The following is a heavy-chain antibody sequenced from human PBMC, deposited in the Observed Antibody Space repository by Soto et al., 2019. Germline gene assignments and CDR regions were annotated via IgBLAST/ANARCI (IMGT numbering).Heavy chain of an antibody. CDR1: GFTFSSYW. V-gene: IGHV3-7*01. J-gene: IGHJ3*02. CDR2: IKQDGSEK. D-gene: IGHD2-15*01. CDR3: AREIGLYCSGGSCYVAYAFDI. Sequence: GGSLRLSCAASGFTFSSYWMSWVRQAPGKGLEWVANIKQDGSEKYYVDSVKGRFTISRDNAKNSMYLQMNSLIAEDTTVYYCAREIGLYCSGGSCYVAYAFDIWGQGTMVTVSS.